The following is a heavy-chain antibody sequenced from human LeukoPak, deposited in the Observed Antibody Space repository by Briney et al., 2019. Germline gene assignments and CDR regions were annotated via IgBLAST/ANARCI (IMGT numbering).Heavy chain of an antibody. Sequence: SETLSLTCTVSGGSISSGDYYWSWIRQPPGKGLEWIGYIYYSGSTYYNPSLKSRVTISVDTSKNQFSLKLSSVTAADTAVYYCARAGYCSSTSCYMAWYFDLWGRGTLVTVSS. CDR3: ARAGYCSSTSCYMAWYFDL. V-gene: IGHV4-30-4*08. CDR2: IYYSGST. J-gene: IGHJ2*01. D-gene: IGHD2-2*02. CDR1: GGSISSGDYY.